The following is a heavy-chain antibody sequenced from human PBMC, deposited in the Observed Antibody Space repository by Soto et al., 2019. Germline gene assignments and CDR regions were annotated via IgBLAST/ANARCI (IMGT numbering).Heavy chain of an antibody. D-gene: IGHD3-10*01. J-gene: IGHJ4*02. CDR1: GYTVSRNY. V-gene: IGHV3-66*01. CDR3: ARGGTMALDY. CDR2: IYSGGST. Sequence: EVQLVESGGGLVQPGGALRLSCAASGYTVSRNYMSWLRQAQGKGMEWVSVIYSGGSTYYADSVKGRFTISRDNSKNTLYLQMNSLRADDTAVYYCARGGTMALDYWGQGTLVTVSS.